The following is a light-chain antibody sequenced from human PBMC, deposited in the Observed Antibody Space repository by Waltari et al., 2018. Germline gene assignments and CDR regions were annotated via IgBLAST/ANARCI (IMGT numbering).Light chain of an antibody. V-gene: IGKV1-5*03. CDR1: QSFSSR. CDR2: MAS. J-gene: IGKJ1*01. Sequence: DIQMTQSPSTLSASVGDRVTITCRASQSFSSRLAWYQQKPGKAPKLLIYMASSLESGVPSRFSGSGSGADYTLTISSLEPEDFAVYYCQQRSNWPRTFGQGTKVEIK. CDR3: QQRSNWPRT.